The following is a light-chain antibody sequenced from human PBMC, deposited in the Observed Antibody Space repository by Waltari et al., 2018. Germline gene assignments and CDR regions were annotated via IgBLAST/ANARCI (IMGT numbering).Light chain of an antibody. CDR3: QQFNDWPRT. Sequence: EVVMTQSPATLSVSPGGRATLSCRASRSISINLVWYQQRPDQAPRLLIYGASTRATDIPARFSGSGSGTEFTLTISSLQSEDAAVYYCQQFNDWPRTFGQGTKVEVK. V-gene: IGKV3-15*01. CDR1: RSISIN. CDR2: GAS. J-gene: IGKJ1*01.